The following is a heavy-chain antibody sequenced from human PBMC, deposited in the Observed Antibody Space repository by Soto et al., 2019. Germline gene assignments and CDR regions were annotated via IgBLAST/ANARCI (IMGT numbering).Heavy chain of an antibody. D-gene: IGHD2-2*03. CDR2: IDHDGSNK. CDR3: ARWIRTLNYDY. J-gene: IGHJ4*02. Sequence: QVQLMESGGGVVQPGTSLRLSCAASGFTFSTYGMHWVRQAPGKGLEWVASIDHDGSNKHYADTVKGRFTVSRDNSKNTLFLQVDSLRVGDTAVYFCARWIRTLNYDYWGQGTVLIVSS. CDR1: GFTFSTYG. V-gene: IGHV3-33*01.